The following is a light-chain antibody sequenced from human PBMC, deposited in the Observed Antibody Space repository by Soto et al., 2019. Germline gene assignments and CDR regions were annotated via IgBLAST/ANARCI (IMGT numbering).Light chain of an antibody. CDR1: QSVDSN. V-gene: IGKV3-20*01. CDR3: HQHGGSPET. Sequence: QSPAPPFASSGEKAPPSCTASQSVDSNLAWYQLKPGQAPRLLIFGASSRATGIPDRFIGSGSGTEFILTISRLEPDDFAIYHCHQHGGSPETFGQGTKVDIK. J-gene: IGKJ1*01. CDR2: GAS.